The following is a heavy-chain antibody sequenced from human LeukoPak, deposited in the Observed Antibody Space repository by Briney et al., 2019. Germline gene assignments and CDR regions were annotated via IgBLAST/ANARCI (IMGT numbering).Heavy chain of an antibody. Sequence: GESLKISCQGSGYNFTIYWIAWVRQMPGKGLEWMGIIYPGDSDTRYSPSFQGQVTISADKSISTAYLQWSSLKASDTAMYYCARFGSGDYFDSWGQGTLVTVSS. D-gene: IGHD3-3*01. CDR1: GYNFTIYW. J-gene: IGHJ4*02. CDR3: ARFGSGDYFDS. V-gene: IGHV5-51*01. CDR2: IYPGDSDT.